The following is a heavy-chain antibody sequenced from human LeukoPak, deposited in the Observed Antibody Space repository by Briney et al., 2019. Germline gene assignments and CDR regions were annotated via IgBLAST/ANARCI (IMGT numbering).Heavy chain of an antibody. V-gene: IGHV3-48*01. CDR3: ARAVTPYYYYYMDV. J-gene: IGHJ6*03. CDR1: GFTFSSYS. Sequence: PGGSLRLSCAASGFTFSSYSMNWVRQAPGKVLEWVSYISSSSSTIYYADSVKGRFTISRDNAKNSLYLQMNSLRAEDTAVYYCARAVTPYYYYYMDVWGKGTTVTVSS. D-gene: IGHD2-21*02. CDR2: ISSSSSTI.